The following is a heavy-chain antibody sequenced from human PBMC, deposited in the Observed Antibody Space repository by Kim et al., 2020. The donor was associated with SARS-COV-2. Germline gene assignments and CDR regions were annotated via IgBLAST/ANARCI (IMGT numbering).Heavy chain of an antibody. CDR1: GGTFSSYA. CDR3: SYYDSSPADY. J-gene: IGHJ4*02. V-gene: IGHV1-69*13. CDR2: IIPIFGTA. Sequence: SVKVSCKASGGTFSSYAISWVRQAPGQGLEWMGGIIPIFGTANYAQKFQGRVTITADESTSTAYMELSSLRSEDTAVYYCSYYDSSPADYWGQGTLVTVSS. D-gene: IGHD3-22*01.